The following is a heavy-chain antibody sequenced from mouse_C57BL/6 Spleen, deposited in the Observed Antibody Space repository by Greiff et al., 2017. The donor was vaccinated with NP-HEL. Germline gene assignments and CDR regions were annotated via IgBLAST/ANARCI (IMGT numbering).Heavy chain of an antibody. CDR1: GFTFSDYG. CDR2: ISRGSSTI. V-gene: IGHV5-17*01. J-gene: IGHJ3*01. CDR3: ARLGRYYTFAY. D-gene: IGHD2-3*01. Sequence: EVKLVESGGGLVKPGGSLKLSCAASGFTFSDYGMHWVRQAPEKGLEWVAYISRGSSTIYYADTVKGRFTISGDNAKNTLFLQMTSLRSEDTAMDYCARLGRYYTFAYWGQGTLVTVSA.